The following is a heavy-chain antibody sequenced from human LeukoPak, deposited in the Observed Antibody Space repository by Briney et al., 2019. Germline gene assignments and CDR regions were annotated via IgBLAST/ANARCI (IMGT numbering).Heavy chain of an antibody. D-gene: IGHD3-16*01. Sequence: SETLSLTCTVSGGSISSYYWSWIRQPPGKGLEWIGYIYYSGSTNYNPSLKSRVTISVDTSKNQFSLKLSSVTAADTAVYFCARERGGSKLSGLYGRDYYYMDVWGKGTTVTVSS. CDR1: GGSISSYY. CDR2: IYYSGST. V-gene: IGHV4-59*01. J-gene: IGHJ6*03. CDR3: ARERGGSKLSGLYGRDYYYMDV.